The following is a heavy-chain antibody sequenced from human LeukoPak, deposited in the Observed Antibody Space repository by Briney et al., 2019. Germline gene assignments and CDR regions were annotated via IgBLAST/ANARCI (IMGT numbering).Heavy chain of an antibody. J-gene: IGHJ4*02. Sequence: SETLSLTCTVSGGSISSSNYYWGWIRQPPGEGLEWIGSISTSGSTNYNPSLKSRVTISVDTSKNQFSLKLSSATAADTAVYYCARRGYFDFWGQGILVTVSS. CDR1: GGSISSSNYY. D-gene: IGHD5-12*01. CDR3: ARRGYFDF. V-gene: IGHV4-39*07. CDR2: ISTSGST.